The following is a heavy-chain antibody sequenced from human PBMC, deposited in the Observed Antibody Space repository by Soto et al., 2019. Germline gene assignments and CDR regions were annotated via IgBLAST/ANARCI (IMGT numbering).Heavy chain of an antibody. D-gene: IGHD2-15*01. CDR1: GGSISSGGYY. J-gene: IGHJ4*02. V-gene: IGHV4-31*03. CDR3: ARTSSSGGSCYKIDY. Sequence: QVQLQESGPGLVKPSQTLSLTCTVSGGSISSGGYYWSWIRQHPGKGLEWIGYIYYSGSTYYNPSLKSRVTISVDTSKNQFSLKLSSVTAADTAVYYCARTSSSGGSCYKIDYWGQGTLVTVSS. CDR2: IYYSGST.